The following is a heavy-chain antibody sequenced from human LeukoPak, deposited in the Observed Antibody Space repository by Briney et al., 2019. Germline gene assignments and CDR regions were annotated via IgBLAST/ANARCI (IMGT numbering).Heavy chain of an antibody. CDR1: GGSFSGYY. CDR2: INHSGST. Sequence: SETLSLTCAVYGGSFSGYYWSWIRQPPGKGLEWIGEINHSGSTNYNPSLKSRVTISVDTSKNQFSLKLSSVTAADTAVYYCARDRNWFDPWGQGTLVTVSS. CDR3: ARDRNWFDP. V-gene: IGHV4-34*01. J-gene: IGHJ5*02.